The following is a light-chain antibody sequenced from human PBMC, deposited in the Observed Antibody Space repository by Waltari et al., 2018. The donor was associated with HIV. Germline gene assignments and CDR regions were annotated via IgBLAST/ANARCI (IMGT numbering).Light chain of an antibody. CDR2: EVS. CDR3: SSYTSSSTLV. V-gene: IGLV2-14*01. Sequence: QSALTQPASVSGSPGQSIPLSCTGTSSVVGGYYYFSWYQQHPGKAPKLMIYEVSNRPSWVSNRFSGSKSGNTASLTISGLQAEDEADYYCSSYTSSSTLVFGGGTKLTVL. CDR1: SSVVGGYYY. J-gene: IGLJ2*01.